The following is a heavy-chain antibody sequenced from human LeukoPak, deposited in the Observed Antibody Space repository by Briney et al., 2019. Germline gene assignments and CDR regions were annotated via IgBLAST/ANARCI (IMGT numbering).Heavy chain of an antibody. V-gene: IGHV4-34*01. J-gene: IGHJ4*02. CDR2: INHSGST. D-gene: IGHD5-12*01. CDR1: GLSFSGYY. Sequence: PSETLSLTCAVYGLSFSGYYWSWIRQPPGKGLEWIGEINHSGSTNYNPSLKSRVTISVDTSKNQFSLKLSSVTAADTAVYYCARVHVSGYACDYWGQGTLVTVSS. CDR3: ARVHVSGYACDY.